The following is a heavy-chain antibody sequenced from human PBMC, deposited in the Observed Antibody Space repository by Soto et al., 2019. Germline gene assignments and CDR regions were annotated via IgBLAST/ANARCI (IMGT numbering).Heavy chain of an antibody. CDR3: GWGRRHTNTSCGVVTDG. J-gene: IGHJ4*02. CDR2: VSASGERT. D-gene: IGHD2-2*01. Sequence: PGGSLRLSCAASGFSFDTYAMTWVRQAPGKGLDWVSAVSASGERTYYADSVRGRFIISRDNSKNMLFLEMNGLRGEDSAVYYCGWGRRHTNTSCGVVTDGWGQGTLGTVYS. V-gene: IGHV3-23*01. CDR1: GFSFDTYA.